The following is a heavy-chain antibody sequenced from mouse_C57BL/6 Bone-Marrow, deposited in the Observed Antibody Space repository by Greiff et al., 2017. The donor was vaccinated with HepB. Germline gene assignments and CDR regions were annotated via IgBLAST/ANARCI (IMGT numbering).Heavy chain of an antibody. V-gene: IGHV14-4*01. J-gene: IGHJ4*01. CDR2: IDPENGDT. CDR3: TTAQATSYAMDY. CDR1: GFNIKDDY. Sequence: DVQLQESGAELVRPGASVKLSCTASGFNIKDDYMHWVKQRPEQGLEWIGWIDPENGDTEYASKFQGKATITADTSSNTAYLQLSSLTSEDTAVYYCTTAQATSYAMDYWGQGTSVTVSS. D-gene: IGHD3-2*02.